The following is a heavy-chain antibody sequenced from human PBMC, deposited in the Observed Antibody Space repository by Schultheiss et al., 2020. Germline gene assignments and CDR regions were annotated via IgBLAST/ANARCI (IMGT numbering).Heavy chain of an antibody. V-gene: IGHV4-39*07. CDR3: ARGYGDSHYYYGMDV. D-gene: IGHD4-17*01. CDR1: GGSISNDYHY. J-gene: IGHJ6*02. Sequence: SQTLSLTCTVSGGSISNDYHYWSWVRQTPGKGLEWIGSIYYSGSTYYNPSLKSRVTISVDTSKNQFSLKLSSVTAADTAVYYCARGYGDSHYYYGMDVWGQGTTVTVSS. CDR2: IYYSGST.